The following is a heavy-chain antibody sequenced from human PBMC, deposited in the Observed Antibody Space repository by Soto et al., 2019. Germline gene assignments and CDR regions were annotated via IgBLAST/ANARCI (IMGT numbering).Heavy chain of an antibody. D-gene: IGHD2-8*01. CDR3: VPDSVSLKTFDF. CDR2: VHSSGST. J-gene: IGHJ5*01. V-gene: IGHV4-4*07. Sequence: SETLSLTCTVSGGSMNNYHWSWLRQPGGKGLEWIGRVHSSGSTDYNPSLKSRITVSVDTSKNQFSLELTSVTAADTGVYFCVPDSVSLKTFDFWGQGTLVPISS. CDR1: GGSMNNYH.